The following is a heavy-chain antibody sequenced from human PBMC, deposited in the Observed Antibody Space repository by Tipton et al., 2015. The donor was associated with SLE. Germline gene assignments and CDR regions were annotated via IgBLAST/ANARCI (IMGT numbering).Heavy chain of an antibody. D-gene: IGHD2-15*01. CDR2: IYTSGST. J-gene: IGHJ5*02. CDR3: AREGNCSGGSCWNWFDP. V-gene: IGHV4-61*02. CDR1: GGSISSGSYY. Sequence: TLSLTCTVSGGSISSGSYYWSWIRQPAGKGLEWIGRIYTSGSTNYNPSLKSRVTISVDTSKNQFSRKLSSVTAADTAVYYCAREGNCSGGSCWNWFDPWGQGTLVTVSS.